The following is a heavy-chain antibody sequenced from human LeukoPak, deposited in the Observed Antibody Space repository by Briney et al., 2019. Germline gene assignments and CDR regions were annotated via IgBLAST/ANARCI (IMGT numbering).Heavy chain of an antibody. CDR1: GFTLSSYE. D-gene: IGHD5-12*01. Sequence: PGGSLGLSCAASGFTLSSYEMNWVRQAPGKGLEWVSYISRSGSSTHYVDSVKGRLTISRDNAKNSLYLQMNSLRAEDTAVYYCARGTTINNFDYWGQGTLVTVSS. V-gene: IGHV3-48*03. CDR2: ISRSGSST. CDR3: ARGTTINNFDY. J-gene: IGHJ4*02.